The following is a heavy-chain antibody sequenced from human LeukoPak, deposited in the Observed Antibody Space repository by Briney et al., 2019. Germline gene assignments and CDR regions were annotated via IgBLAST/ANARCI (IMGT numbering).Heavy chain of an antibody. Sequence: SETLSLTCTVSGGSIRSYYWSWTRQSPGKGLQWIGYIYYSGSTNYNPSLKSRVTISVDTSKNQFSLKLSSVTAADTAVYYCARGVVTGENWFDPWGQGTLVTVSS. J-gene: IGHJ5*02. V-gene: IGHV4-59*08. CDR1: GGSIRSYY. CDR2: IYYSGST. CDR3: ARGVVTGENWFDP. D-gene: IGHD3-3*01.